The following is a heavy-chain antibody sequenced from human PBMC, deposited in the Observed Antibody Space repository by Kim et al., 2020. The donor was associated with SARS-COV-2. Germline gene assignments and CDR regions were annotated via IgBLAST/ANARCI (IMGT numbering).Heavy chain of an antibody. Sequence: ASVKVSCKASGYTFTGYYIHWVRQAPGQGLEWMGWINPNSGGTNYAQKFQGRVSMTRDTSISTAYMELSRLRSDDTAVYYCARARFGHSYGYERFDYWGHGTLVTVSS. V-gene: IGHV1-2*02. CDR3: ARARFGHSYGYERFDY. CDR2: INPNSGGT. CDR1: GYTFTGYY. D-gene: IGHD5-18*01. J-gene: IGHJ4*01.